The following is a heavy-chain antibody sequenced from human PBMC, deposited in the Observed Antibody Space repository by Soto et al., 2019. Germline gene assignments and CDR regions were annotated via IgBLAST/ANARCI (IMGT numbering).Heavy chain of an antibody. CDR1: GGSISSYY. V-gene: IGHV4-4*07. Sequence: SETLSLTCTVSGGSISSYYWSWIRQPAGKGLEWIGRIYTSGSTNYNPSLKSRVTMSVDTSKNQFSLKLSSVTAADTAVYYCARGGGYCSGGSCYSRDYYYYGMDVWGQGTTVTVSS. CDR2: IYTSGST. D-gene: IGHD2-15*01. J-gene: IGHJ6*02. CDR3: ARGGGYCSGGSCYSRDYYYYGMDV.